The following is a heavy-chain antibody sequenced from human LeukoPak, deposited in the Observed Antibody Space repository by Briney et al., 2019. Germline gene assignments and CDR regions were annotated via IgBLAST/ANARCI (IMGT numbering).Heavy chain of an antibody. V-gene: IGHV3-23*01. J-gene: IGHJ4*02. CDR2: ISHTGGDA. D-gene: IGHD3-10*01. Sequence: GGSLRLSCAASGFTFNNYVMSWVRQAPGKGLKWASGISHTGGDANYADTVQGRFTVSRDNSKNTLYLQMNNLRAEDTAVYYCASTRVCGGVLLRPDCLYFEDWGQGTLVTVSS. CDR1: GFTFNNYV. CDR3: ASTRVCGGVLLRPDCLYFED.